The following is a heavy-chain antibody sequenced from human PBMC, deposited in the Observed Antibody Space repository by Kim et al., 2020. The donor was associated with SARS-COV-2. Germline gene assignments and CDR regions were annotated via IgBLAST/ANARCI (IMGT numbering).Heavy chain of an antibody. CDR2: VTLHGNNR. CDR3: ATDNYYDWDGYGNYDYYGRDV. CDR1: GFTFSSIA. D-gene: IGHD3-22*01. V-gene: IGHV3-30-3*01. Sequence: GGSLRLSCTASGFTFSSIAVHWVRQLPGEGLGWVAVVTLHGNNRRYAESARGRLTTSRDNSTNTLYLQMNSLRAEDTAVYYCATDNYYDWDGYGNYDYYGRDVWGQGTTVTVSS. J-gene: IGHJ6*02.